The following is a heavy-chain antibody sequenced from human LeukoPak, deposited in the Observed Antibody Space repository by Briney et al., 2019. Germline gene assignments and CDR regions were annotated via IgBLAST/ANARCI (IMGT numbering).Heavy chain of an antibody. CDR1: GGSISSSSYY. J-gene: IGHJ4*02. D-gene: IGHD2/OR15-2a*01. Sequence: SETLSLTCTVSGGSISSSSYYWGWIRQPPGKGLEWIGSIYYSGSTYYNPSLKSRVTISVDTSKNQFSLKLSSVTAADTAAYYCARRSTLIDYWGQGTLVTVSS. CDR2: IYYSGST. V-gene: IGHV4-39*01. CDR3: ARRSTLIDY.